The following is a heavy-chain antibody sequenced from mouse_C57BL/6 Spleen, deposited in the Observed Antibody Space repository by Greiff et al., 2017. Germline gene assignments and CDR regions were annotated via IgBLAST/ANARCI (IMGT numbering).Heavy chain of an antibody. CDR3: ARDYGSSWDFDY. J-gene: IGHJ2*01. D-gene: IGHD1-1*01. Sequence: QVQLQQPGAELVKPGASVKMSCKASGYTFTSYWITWVKQRPGQGLEWIGDIYPGSGSTNYNEKFKSKATLTVDTSSSTAYMQLSSLTSEDSAVYYCARDYGSSWDFDYWGQGTTRTVSS. CDR2: IYPGSGST. V-gene: IGHV1-55*01. CDR1: GYTFTSYW.